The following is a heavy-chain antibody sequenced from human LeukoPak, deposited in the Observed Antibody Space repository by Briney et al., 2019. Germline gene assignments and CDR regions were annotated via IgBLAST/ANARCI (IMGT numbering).Heavy chain of an antibody. CDR3: AKDWWTIFPPGGFDY. CDR1: GFTFSSYE. Sequence: GGSLRLSCAASGFTFSSYEMNWVRQAPGKGLEWVSYISSSGSTIYYADSVKGRFTISRDNSKNTLYLQMNSLRAEDTAVYYCAKDWWTIFPPGGFDYWGQGTLVTVSS. CDR2: ISSSGSTI. D-gene: IGHD3-9*01. J-gene: IGHJ4*02. V-gene: IGHV3-48*03.